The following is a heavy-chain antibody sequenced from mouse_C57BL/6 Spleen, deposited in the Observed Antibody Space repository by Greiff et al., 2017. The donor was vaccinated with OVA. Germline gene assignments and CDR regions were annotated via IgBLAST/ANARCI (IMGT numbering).Heavy chain of an antibody. J-gene: IGHJ4*01. CDR2: IWRGGST. D-gene: IGHD1-1*01. CDR3: AKNEGYYYGSSYAMDY. Sequence: QVQLQQSGPGLVQPSQSLSITCTVSGFSLTSYGVHWVRQSPGKGLEWLGVIWRGGSTDYNAAFMSRLSITKDNSKSQVFFKMNSLQADDTAIYYCAKNEGYYYGSSYAMDYWGQGTSVTVSS. V-gene: IGHV2-5*01. CDR1: GFSLTSYG.